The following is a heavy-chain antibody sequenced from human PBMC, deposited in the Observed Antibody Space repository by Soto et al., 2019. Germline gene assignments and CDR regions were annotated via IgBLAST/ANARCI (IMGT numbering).Heavy chain of an antibody. V-gene: IGHV1-69*02. CDR1: GGTFSSYT. CDR3: ASNQLRGVAAAKTNYYYYYYMDV. CDR2: IIPILGIA. Sequence: GASVKVSCKASGGTFSSYTISWVRQAPGQGLEWMGRIIPILGIANYAQKFQGRVTITADKSTSTAYMELSSLRSEDTAVYYCASNQLRGVAAAKTNYYYYYYMDVWGKGTTVTSP. D-gene: IGHD6-13*01. J-gene: IGHJ6*03.